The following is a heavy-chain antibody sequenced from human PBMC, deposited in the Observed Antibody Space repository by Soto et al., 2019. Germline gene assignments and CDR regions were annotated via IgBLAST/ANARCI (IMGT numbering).Heavy chain of an antibody. CDR3: AKDLGSILTGYLYGMDV. CDR2: ISYDGSNK. J-gene: IGHJ6*02. D-gene: IGHD3-9*01. CDR1: GFTFSSYG. Sequence: QVQLVESGGGVVQPGRSLRLSCAASGFTFSSYGMHWVRQAPGKGLEWVAVISYDGSNKYYADSVKGRFTISRDNSKNTLYLQMNSLRAEDTAVYYCAKDLGSILTGYLYGMDVWGQGTTVTVSS. V-gene: IGHV3-30*18.